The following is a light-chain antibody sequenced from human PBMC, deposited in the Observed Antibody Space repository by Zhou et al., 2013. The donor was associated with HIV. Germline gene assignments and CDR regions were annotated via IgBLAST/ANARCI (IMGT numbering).Light chain of an antibody. CDR2: AAS. CDR1: QDVSGY. J-gene: IGKJ3*01. Sequence: IQMTQSPSSLSASTGDRVTITCRASQDVSGYVAWYQQKPGKAPKLLISAASTLEPGVPSRFSGSGSGTDFSLTLNCLQSEDFATYYCQHYHQSPFTFGPGTRVDL. CDR3: QHYHQSPFT. V-gene: IGKV1-8*01.